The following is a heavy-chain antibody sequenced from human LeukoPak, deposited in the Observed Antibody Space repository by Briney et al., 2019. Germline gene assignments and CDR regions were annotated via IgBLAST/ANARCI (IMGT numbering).Heavy chain of an antibody. CDR1: GFTFSSYS. V-gene: IGHV3-21*01. Sequence: GGSLRLSCAASGFTFSSYSMNWVRQAPGKGLEWVSSISSSSSYIYYADSVKGRFTISRDNAKNSLYLQMNSLRAEDTAVYYCARDLMLLWFGEGEDGMDVRGQGTTVTVSS. D-gene: IGHD3-10*01. CDR3: ARDLMLLWFGEGEDGMDV. J-gene: IGHJ6*02. CDR2: ISSSSSYI.